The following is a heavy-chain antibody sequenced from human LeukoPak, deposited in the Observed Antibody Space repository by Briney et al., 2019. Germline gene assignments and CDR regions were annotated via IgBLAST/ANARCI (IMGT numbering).Heavy chain of an antibody. CDR1: GGSISISSYY. Sequence: SETLSLTCTVSGGSISISSYYGGWIRQPPGKVLEWIGSIYYSGSTHYNPSLKSRVTISVDTSKNQFSLKLSSVTAADTAVYYCARLGIGLLDYWGQGALVTVSS. J-gene: IGHJ4*02. CDR3: ARLGIGLLDY. V-gene: IGHV4-39*01. CDR2: IYYSGST. D-gene: IGHD2-21*02.